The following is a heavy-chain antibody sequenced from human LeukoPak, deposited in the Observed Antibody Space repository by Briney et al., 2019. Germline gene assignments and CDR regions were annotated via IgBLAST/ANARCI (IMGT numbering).Heavy chain of an antibody. CDR3: ASAYPWGYFQH. Sequence: PGGSLTLSCAASGFTFSSYWMHWVRQAPGKGLVWVSRINSDGSSTSYADSVKGRFTISRDNAKNTLYLQMNSLRAEDTAIYYCASAYPWGYFQHWGQGTLVTVSS. CDR1: GFTFSSYW. D-gene: IGHD1-26*01. J-gene: IGHJ1*01. V-gene: IGHV3-74*01. CDR2: INSDGSST.